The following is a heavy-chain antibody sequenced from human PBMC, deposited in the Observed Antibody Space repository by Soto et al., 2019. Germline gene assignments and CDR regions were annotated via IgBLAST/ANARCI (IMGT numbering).Heavy chain of an antibody. J-gene: IGHJ4*02. CDR2: IYYSGTT. CDR1: GYSISSSNW. V-gene: IGHV4-28*01. CDR3: ARRESQGPIDY. Sequence: QVQLQESGPGLVKPSDTLSLTCAVSGYSISSSNWWGWIRQPPGKGLEWIGYIYYSGTTYYNPSLQSRVTQSVKTSKNQFSLKLTSVTAVDTAVYYCARRESQGPIDYWGQGTLVTVSS. D-gene: IGHD1-26*01.